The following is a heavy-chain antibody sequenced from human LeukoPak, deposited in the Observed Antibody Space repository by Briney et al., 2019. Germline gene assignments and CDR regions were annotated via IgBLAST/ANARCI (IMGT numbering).Heavy chain of an antibody. Sequence: GGSLRLSCAASGFSFSSYWLTWVRQAPGRGLECMASINPDGSGKSYVDSVKGRFTISRDNAKNSLYLQMNSLRAEDTAVYYCASGNRGQFWGQGTLVTVSS. J-gene: IGHJ4*02. CDR2: INPDGSGK. D-gene: IGHD1-14*01. CDR3: ASGNRGQF. V-gene: IGHV3-7*01. CDR1: GFSFSSYW.